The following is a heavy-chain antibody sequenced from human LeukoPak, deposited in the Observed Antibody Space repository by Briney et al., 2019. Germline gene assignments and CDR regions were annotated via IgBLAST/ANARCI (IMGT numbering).Heavy chain of an antibody. D-gene: IGHD1-20*01. CDR2: IKQDGSEK. V-gene: IGHV3-7*01. CDR1: GFTFSSYW. CDR3: ARELTGLTDYMDV. J-gene: IGHJ6*03. Sequence: GGSLRLSCAASGFTFSSYWMSWVRQAPGKGLEWVANIKQDGSEKYYVDSVKGRFTISRDNAKNSLYLQMNSLRAEDTTVYYCARELTGLTDYMDVWGKGTTVTVSS.